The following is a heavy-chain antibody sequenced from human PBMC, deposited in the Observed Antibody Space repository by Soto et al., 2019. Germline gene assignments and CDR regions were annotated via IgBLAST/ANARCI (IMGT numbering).Heavy chain of an antibody. CDR2: ISNDENIK. CDR1: GFNFGNFG. CDR3: ARGLRGVLDY. Sequence: PGGSLRLSCVASGFNFGNFGMHWVRQAPGKGLEWLTVISNDENIKQDSVRGRFAIARDNSKNTLYLHLTGLRAEDTAIYYCARGLRGVLDYWGQGTLVTVSS. V-gene: IGHV3-33*01. D-gene: IGHD5-12*01. J-gene: IGHJ4*02.